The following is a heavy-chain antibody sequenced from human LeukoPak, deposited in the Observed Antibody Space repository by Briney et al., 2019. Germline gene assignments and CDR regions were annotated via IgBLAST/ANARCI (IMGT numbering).Heavy chain of an antibody. CDR3: ARAPCSSTSCYPNVDTAMVTDY. D-gene: IGHD2-2*01. Sequence: GGSLRLSCAASGFAFSNYGMNWVRQAPGKGLEWVSGITGSGSTTYYADSVKGRFTISRDNSKNTLYLQMDSLRAEDTAVYYCARAPCSSTSCYPNVDTAMVTDYWGQGTLVTVSS. CDR1: GFAFSNYG. V-gene: IGHV3-23*01. CDR2: ITGSGSTT. J-gene: IGHJ4*02.